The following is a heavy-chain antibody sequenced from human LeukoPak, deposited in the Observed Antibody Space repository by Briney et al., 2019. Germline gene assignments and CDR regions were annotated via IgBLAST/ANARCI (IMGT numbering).Heavy chain of an antibody. V-gene: IGHV3-9*03. Sequence: PGGSLRLSCAASGFTFDDYAMHWVRQAPGKGLEWVSGISWNSGSIGYADSVKGRFTISRDNAKNSLYLQMNSLRAEDMALYYCAKGGKHYYGSGSYSKGDYFDYWGQGTLVTVSS. J-gene: IGHJ4*02. CDR2: ISWNSGSI. CDR1: GFTFDDYA. D-gene: IGHD3-10*01. CDR3: AKGGKHYYGSGSYSKGDYFDY.